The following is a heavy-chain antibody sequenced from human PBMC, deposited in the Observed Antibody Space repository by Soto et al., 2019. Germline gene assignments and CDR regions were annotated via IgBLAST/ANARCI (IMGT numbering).Heavy chain of an antibody. CDR1: GGTFSSYA. CDR2: IIPIFGTA. Sequence: QVQLVQSGAEVKKPGSSVKVSCKASGGTFSSYAISWVRQAPGQGVEWMGGIIPIFGTANYAQKFQGRVTITADESTSTAYMELSSLRSEDTAVYYCANTYCSSTSCYVYYYYGMDVWGQGTTVTVSS. V-gene: IGHV1-69*01. D-gene: IGHD2-2*01. J-gene: IGHJ6*02. CDR3: ANTYCSSTSCYVYYYYGMDV.